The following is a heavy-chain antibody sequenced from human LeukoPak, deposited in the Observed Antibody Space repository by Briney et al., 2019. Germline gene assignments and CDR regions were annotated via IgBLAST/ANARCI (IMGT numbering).Heavy chain of an antibody. CDR3: ATSYSPSIAVAGTDAFDI. D-gene: IGHD6-19*01. CDR1: GFTFSSYS. J-gene: IGHJ3*02. Sequence: GGSLRLSCAASGFTFSSYSMNWVRQVPGKGLEWVSSISSSSSYIYYADSVKGRFTISRDNAKNSLYLQMNSLRAEDTAVYYCATSYSPSIAVAGTDAFDIWGQGTMVTVSS. CDR2: ISSSSSYI. V-gene: IGHV3-21*01.